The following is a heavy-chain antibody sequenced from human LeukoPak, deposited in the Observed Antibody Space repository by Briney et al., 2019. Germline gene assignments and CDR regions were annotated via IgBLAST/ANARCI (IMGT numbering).Heavy chain of an antibody. V-gene: IGHV1-2*02. CDR3: TRGGRLEFDY. Sequence: EASVKGSCKASGYSFSAYYMHWVRQAPGQGLEWMGWIDPSSGTSYAQKFQGRVTMTRDTSISTAHMELSRLTSDDTAVYYCTRGGRLEFDYWGQGSLVTVSS. J-gene: IGHJ4*02. CDR2: IDPSSGT. CDR1: GYSFSAYY. D-gene: IGHD2-15*01.